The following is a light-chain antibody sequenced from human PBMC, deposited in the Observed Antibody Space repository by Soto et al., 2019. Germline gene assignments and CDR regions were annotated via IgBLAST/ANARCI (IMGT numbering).Light chain of an antibody. CDR2: DAS. Sequence: DIQLTQSPSTLSASVGDRVTLTCRASQNINNWLAWYQQKPGKAPKVPIYDASSLESGVPSRFSGSGSGTEFTLTISSLQPDDFATYYCQQYDGNFGPGTKVDIK. CDR3: QQYDGN. V-gene: IGKV1-5*01. J-gene: IGKJ3*01. CDR1: QNINNW.